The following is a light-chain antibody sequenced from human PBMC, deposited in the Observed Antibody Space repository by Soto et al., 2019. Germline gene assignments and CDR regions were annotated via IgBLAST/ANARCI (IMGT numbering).Light chain of an antibody. J-gene: IGKJ5*01. Sequence: EVVMTQSPATLSVSAGERATLSCRASESVSRNLAWYQQKPGQAPRLLIYDASTRATGIPDRFSGGGSGTEFTLTISSLQYEDFVVYYCQQYNSWHPITFGQGTRLEIK. CDR1: ESVSRN. CDR2: DAS. CDR3: QQYNSWHPIT. V-gene: IGKV3-15*01.